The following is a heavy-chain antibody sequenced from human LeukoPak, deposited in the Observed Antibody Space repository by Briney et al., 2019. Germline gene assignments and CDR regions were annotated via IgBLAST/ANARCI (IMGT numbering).Heavy chain of an antibody. CDR1: GGTFSSYA. CDR3: SSPDPGYSGSYGPAFDI. Sequence: GSSVKVSCKASGGTFSSYAISWVRQAPGQGLEWMGRIIPIFGTANYAQKFQGRVTITTDESTSTAYMELSSLRSEDTAVYYCSSPDPGYSGSYGPAFDIWGQGTMVTVSS. D-gene: IGHD1-26*01. CDR2: IIPIFGTA. V-gene: IGHV1-69*05. J-gene: IGHJ3*02.